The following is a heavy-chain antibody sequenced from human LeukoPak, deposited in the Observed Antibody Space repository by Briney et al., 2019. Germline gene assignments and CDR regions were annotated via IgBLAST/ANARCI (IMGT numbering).Heavy chain of an antibody. CDR3: ARQIPATWEAQISLSYFDY. J-gene: IGHJ4*02. D-gene: IGHD1-26*01. CDR2: IYHSGNF. V-gene: IGHV4-59*08. Sequence: SETLSLTCTVSGASISSYYWNWIRQPPGKGLEWIGYIYHSGNFNYNPSLKSRVTISLDTSKNQFSLKLSSVTAADTALYYCARQIPATWEAQISLSYFDYWGLGTLVTVSS. CDR1: GASISSYY.